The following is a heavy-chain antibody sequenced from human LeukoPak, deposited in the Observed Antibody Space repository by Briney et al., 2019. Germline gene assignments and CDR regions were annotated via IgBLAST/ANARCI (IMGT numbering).Heavy chain of an antibody. Sequence: SETLSLTCTVSGGSIRSSSYYWSWIRQPAGKGLEWIGRTYTSGSTNYNPSLKSRVTISVDTSKNQFSLKLSSVTAADTAVYYCARILRYFDYYYMDVWGKGTTVTISS. CDR2: TYTSGST. D-gene: IGHD3-9*01. V-gene: IGHV4-61*02. CDR3: ARILRYFDYYYMDV. CDR1: GGSIRSSSYY. J-gene: IGHJ6*03.